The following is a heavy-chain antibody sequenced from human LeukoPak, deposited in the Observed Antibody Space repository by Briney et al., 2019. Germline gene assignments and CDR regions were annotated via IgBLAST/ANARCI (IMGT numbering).Heavy chain of an antibody. V-gene: IGHV3-21*01. CDR1: GFTFSSYS. Sequence: PGGSLRLSCAASGFTFSSYSMNWVRQAPGKGLXXXSSISSSSSYIYYADSVKGRFTISRDNAKNSLYLQMNSLRAEDTAVYYCASFIAAAGFDYWGQGTLVTVSS. D-gene: IGHD6-13*01. CDR3: ASFIAAAGFDY. J-gene: IGHJ4*02. CDR2: ISSSSSYI.